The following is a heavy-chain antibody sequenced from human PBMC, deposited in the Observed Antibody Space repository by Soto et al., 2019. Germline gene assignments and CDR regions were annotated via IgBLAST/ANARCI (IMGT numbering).Heavy chain of an antibody. D-gene: IGHD3-3*01. Sequence: SETLSLTCTVYGGSISSSSYYWGWIRQPPGKGLEWIGSIYYSGSTYYNPSLKSRVTISVDTSKNQFSLKLSSVTAADTAVYYCARHQSLGQLFGVVIIRSGPNDAFDIWGQGTMVT. J-gene: IGHJ3*02. CDR1: GGSISSSSYY. V-gene: IGHV4-39*01. CDR2: IYYSGST. CDR3: ARHQSLGQLFGVVIIRSGPNDAFDI.